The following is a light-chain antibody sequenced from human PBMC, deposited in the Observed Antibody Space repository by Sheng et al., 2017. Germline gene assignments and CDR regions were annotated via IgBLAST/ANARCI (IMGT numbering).Light chain of an antibody. CDR2: TVS. CDR1: QGINNY. CDR3: QQYNDWPMYT. J-gene: IGKJ2*01. Sequence: DIQMTQSPSAMSASVGDRVTITCRASQGINNYLAWFQQKPGKVPKRLIYTVSNLQSGVPSRFSGSGSGTEFTLTISSLQPEDFAVYYCQQYNDWPMYTFGQGTKLEIK. V-gene: IGKV1-17*03.